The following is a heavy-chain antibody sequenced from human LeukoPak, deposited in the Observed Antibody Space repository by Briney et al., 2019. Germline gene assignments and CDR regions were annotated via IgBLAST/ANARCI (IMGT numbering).Heavy chain of an antibody. D-gene: IGHD3-22*01. CDR2: IWYDGSNK. J-gene: IGHJ4*02. Sequence: GGSLRLSCAASGFTFSTYGMHWVRQAPGKGLEWVAVIWYDGSNKYYADSVKGRFTISRDNSKNTLYLQMNSLRAEDTAVYYCAKXXSYYYDNSAYYPDYWGQGTLVTVSS. CDR3: AKXXSYYYDNSAYYPDY. CDR1: GFTFSTYG. V-gene: IGHV3-33*06.